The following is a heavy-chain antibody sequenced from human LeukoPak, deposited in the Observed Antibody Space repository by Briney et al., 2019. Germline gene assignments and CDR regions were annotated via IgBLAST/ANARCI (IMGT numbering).Heavy chain of an antibody. CDR2: ISGSGGIT. CDR3: AKRAAPGYFDWLLPAFDY. J-gene: IGHJ4*02. CDR1: GSTFSSYA. V-gene: IGHV3-23*01. Sequence: PGGSLRLSCAASGSTFSSYAMSWVRQAPGKGLQWVSVISGSGGITYYADSVKGRFTISRDDSKNTLYLQMSSLGAEDTAVYYCAKRAAPGYFDWLLPAFDYWGQGTLVTVSS. D-gene: IGHD3-9*01.